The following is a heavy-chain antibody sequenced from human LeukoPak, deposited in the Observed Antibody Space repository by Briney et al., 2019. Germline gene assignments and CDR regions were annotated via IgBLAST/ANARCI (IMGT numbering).Heavy chain of an antibody. J-gene: IGHJ1*01. Sequence: PSETLSLTCAVYGGAFSGYYWSRIRQPPGKGLEWLWEINHSGSTNYNPSLKSRVTISVDTSKNQFSLKLSSVTAADTAVYYCARAPGAFGYFQHWGQGTLVTVSS. CDR2: INHSGST. D-gene: IGHD3-3*02. CDR1: GGAFSGYY. CDR3: ARAPGAFGYFQH. V-gene: IGHV4-34*01.